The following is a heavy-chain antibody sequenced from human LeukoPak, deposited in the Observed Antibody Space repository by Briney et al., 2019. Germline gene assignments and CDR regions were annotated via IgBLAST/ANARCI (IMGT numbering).Heavy chain of an antibody. CDR2: FDPEDGET. V-gene: IGHV1-24*01. CDR1: GYTLTELS. Sequence: ASVKVSCKVSGYTLTELSMHWVRRAPGKGLEWMGGFDPEDGETIYAQKFQGRVTMTEDTSTDTAYMELSSLRSEDTAVYYCATDSDYYDSSGYYYYYGMDVWGQGTTVTVSS. J-gene: IGHJ6*02. D-gene: IGHD3-22*01. CDR3: ATDSDYYDSSGYYYYYGMDV.